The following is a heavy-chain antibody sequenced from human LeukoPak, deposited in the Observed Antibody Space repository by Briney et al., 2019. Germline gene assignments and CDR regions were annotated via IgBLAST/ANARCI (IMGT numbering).Heavy chain of an antibody. CDR2: ISGGGGST. CDR3: AREPQGSWFNPYYFDY. V-gene: IGHV3-23*01. CDR1: GFTFSSYA. D-gene: IGHD6-13*01. Sequence: QPGGSLRLSCEVSGFTFSSYAMSWVRQAPGKGLAWVSAISGGGGSTSYADSVKGRFTISRDNAKNSLYLQMNSLRAEDTAVYYCAREPQGSWFNPYYFDYWGQGTLVTVSS. J-gene: IGHJ4*02.